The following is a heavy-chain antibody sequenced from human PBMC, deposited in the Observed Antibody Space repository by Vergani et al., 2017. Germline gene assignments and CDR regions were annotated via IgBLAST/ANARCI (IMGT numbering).Heavy chain of an antibody. CDR2: IYYSGRT. Sequence: QLQLQESGPGLVKPSETLSLTCTVSGGSISSSSYYWGWIRQPPGKGLEWIGSIYYSGRTYYNPSLKSRVTISVDTSKNQFSLKLSSVTAADTAVYYCASLDYYGSGLGGYWGQGTLVTVSS. V-gene: IGHV4-39*01. J-gene: IGHJ4*02. CDR1: GGSISSSSYY. D-gene: IGHD3-10*01. CDR3: ASLDYYGSGLGGY.